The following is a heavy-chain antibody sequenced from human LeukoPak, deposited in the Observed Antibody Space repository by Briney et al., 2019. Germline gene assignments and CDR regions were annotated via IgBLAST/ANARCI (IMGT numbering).Heavy chain of an antibody. D-gene: IGHD3-16*01. J-gene: IGHJ4*02. CDR3: ARGRYAWPRFDY. V-gene: IGHV4-59*01. CDR2: IYYSGST. CDR1: GGTMSSYY. Sequence: SETLSLTCTASGGTMSSYYLSWIRQPPGKGLEWIGYIYYSGSTNYNPSLKSRVTTSVDTSKNHFTLQLSSVTAADTAVYYCARGRYAWPRFDYWGQGTLVTVSS.